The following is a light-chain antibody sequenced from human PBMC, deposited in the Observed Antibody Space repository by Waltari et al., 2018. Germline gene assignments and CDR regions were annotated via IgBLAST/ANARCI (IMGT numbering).Light chain of an antibody. CDR3: NSYAGSNIYV. CDR1: SSDVGNSNY. CDR2: DVN. Sequence: QTALTQPPSASGSPGQTVTISCTGSSSDVGNSNYVSWFQQQPGKAPKHIIYDVNRRPAGVQDRFSGAKSGNTASLTVSGLQAEDEADYYCNSYAGSNIYVFGTGTKVTVL. J-gene: IGLJ1*01. V-gene: IGLV2-8*01.